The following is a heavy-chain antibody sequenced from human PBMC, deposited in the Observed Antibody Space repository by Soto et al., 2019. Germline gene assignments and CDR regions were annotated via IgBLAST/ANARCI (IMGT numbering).Heavy chain of an antibody. D-gene: IGHD1-1*01. V-gene: IGHV1-69*12. CDR3: ARAFVPQQQIYYFDY. Sequence: QVQLVQSGAEVKKPGSSVKVSCKASGGTFSNYAVSWVRQAPGQGLEWMGGIIPILTTRNYAQKFQGRVTITADESTGTVDMELSRLRSEDTAVYYCARAFVPQQQIYYFDYWGQGTLVTVSS. CDR2: IIPILTTR. CDR1: GGTFSNYA. J-gene: IGHJ4*02.